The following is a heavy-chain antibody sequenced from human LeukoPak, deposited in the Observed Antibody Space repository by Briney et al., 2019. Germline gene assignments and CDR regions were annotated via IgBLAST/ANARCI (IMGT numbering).Heavy chain of an antibody. V-gene: IGHV4-59*01. Sequence: PSETLSLACTVSGGSISSYYWSWIRQPPGKGPEWIGYIYHSGSTNYNPSLKSRVTISVDTSKNQFSLKLSSVTAADTAVYYCARGVGISDYWGQGTLVTVSS. CDR2: IYHSGST. J-gene: IGHJ4*02. CDR1: GGSISSYY. CDR3: ARGVGISDY. D-gene: IGHD2-21*01.